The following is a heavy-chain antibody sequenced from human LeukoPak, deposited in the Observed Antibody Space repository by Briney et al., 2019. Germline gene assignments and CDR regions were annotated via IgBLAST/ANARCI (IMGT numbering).Heavy chain of an antibody. Sequence: GGSLRLSCAASGFTFSSYSMNWVRQAPGKGLEWVSSISSSSSYIYYADSVKGRFTISRDNAKNSLYLQMNSLRAEDTAVYYCAVSGSGSYYSRDAFDIWGQGTMVTVSS. D-gene: IGHD3-10*01. CDR2: ISSSSSYI. V-gene: IGHV3-21*01. CDR3: AVSGSGSYYSRDAFDI. CDR1: GFTFSSYS. J-gene: IGHJ3*02.